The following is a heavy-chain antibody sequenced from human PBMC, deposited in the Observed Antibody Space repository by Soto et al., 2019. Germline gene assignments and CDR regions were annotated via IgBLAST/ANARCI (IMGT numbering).Heavy chain of an antibody. V-gene: IGHV1-46*01. Sequence: QVQLVQSGAEVQKPGDSVKVSCKASGYTLTSYFRNWVRQAPGQGREWMGIINHSSGSTNTAQKSHSRLSRTQKETTSSVYIELISLRSEDTDMYYCTSYEIVRFGTRFVMYVCWQGITVTFS. CDR1: GYTLTSYF. CDR3: TSYEIVRFGTRFVMYV. J-gene: IGHJ6*01. CDR2: INHSSGST. D-gene: IGHD1-1*01.